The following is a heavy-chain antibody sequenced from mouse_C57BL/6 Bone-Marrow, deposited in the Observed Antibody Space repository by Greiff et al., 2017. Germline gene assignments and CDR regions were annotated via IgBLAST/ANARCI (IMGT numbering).Heavy chain of an antibody. CDR1: GYTFTSYW. J-gene: IGHJ3*01. CDR3: ARTYYSTWFAY. CDR2: IDPSDSYN. V-gene: IGHV1-69*01. Sequence: QVQLQQPGAELVMPGASVKLSCKASGYTFTSYWMHWVKQRPGQGLEWIGEIDPSDSYNNYNQKFKGKSTLTVDKSSSTAYMQLSSLTSEDSAVYYCARTYYSTWFAYWGQVTLVTVSA. D-gene: IGHD2-5*01.